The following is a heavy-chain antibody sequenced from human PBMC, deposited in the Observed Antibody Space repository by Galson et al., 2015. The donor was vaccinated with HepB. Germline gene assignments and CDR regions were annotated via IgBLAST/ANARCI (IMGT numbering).Heavy chain of an antibody. CDR2: INPNSGGT. Sequence: QSGAEVKEPGESLKISCKGSGYTFTGYYMHWVRQAPGQGLEWMGRINPNSGGTNYAQKFQGRVTMTRDTSISTAYMELSRLRSDGTAVYYCARVRRYYYDSSGYYYYFDYWGQGTLVTVSS. D-gene: IGHD3-22*01. CDR1: GYTFTGYY. CDR3: ARVRRYYYDSSGYYYYFDY. J-gene: IGHJ4*02. V-gene: IGHV1-2*06.